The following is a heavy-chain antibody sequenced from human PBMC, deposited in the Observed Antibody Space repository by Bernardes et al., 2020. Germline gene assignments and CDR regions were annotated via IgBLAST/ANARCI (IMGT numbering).Heavy chain of an antibody. CDR2: ISGSGGST. CDR1: GFTFSSYA. D-gene: IGHD6-13*01. J-gene: IGHJ6*02. CDR3: ANSRPHHHHVQGIAAAGTGGRYYYGMDV. V-gene: IGHV3-23*01. Sequence: GGSLRLSCAASGFTFSSYAMSWVRQAPGKGLEWVSAISGSGGSTYYADSVKGRFTISRDNSKNTLYLQMNSLRAEDTAVYYCANSRPHHHHVQGIAAAGTGGRYYYGMDVWGQGTTVTVSS.